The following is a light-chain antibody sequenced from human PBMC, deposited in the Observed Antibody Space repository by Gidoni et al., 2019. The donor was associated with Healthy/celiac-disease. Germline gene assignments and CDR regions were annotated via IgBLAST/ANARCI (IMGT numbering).Light chain of an antibody. CDR3: QQYGSSPPFT. Sequence: EIVLTQSPGTLSLSPGERATLSCRASQSVSSSYLAWYQQKPGQAPRLRINGASSRATGIPDRFSGSGSGTDFTLTISRLEPEDFAVYYCQQYGSSPPFTFGPGTKVDIK. CDR1: QSVSSSY. CDR2: GAS. V-gene: IGKV3-20*01. J-gene: IGKJ3*01.